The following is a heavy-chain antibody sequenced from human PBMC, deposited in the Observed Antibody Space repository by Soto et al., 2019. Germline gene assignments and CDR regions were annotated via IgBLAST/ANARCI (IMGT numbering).Heavy chain of an antibody. J-gene: IGHJ4*02. CDR2: ISSSSSYI. CDR1: GFTFSSYS. Sequence: EGSLRLSCAASGFTFSSYSVNWVRQAPGKGLEWVSSISSSSSYIYYADSVKGRFTISRDNAKNSLYLQMNSLRAEDTAVYYCARDAGSGYPDYWGQGTLVTVSS. D-gene: IGHD3-22*01. CDR3: ARDAGSGYPDY. V-gene: IGHV3-21*01.